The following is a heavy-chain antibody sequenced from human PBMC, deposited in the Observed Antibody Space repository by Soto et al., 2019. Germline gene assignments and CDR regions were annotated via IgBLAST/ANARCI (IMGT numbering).Heavy chain of an antibody. D-gene: IGHD5-12*01. Sequence: GGSLRLSCAASGFTFRSYWMHWVRQAPGKGLVWVSRINSDGSSTSYADSVKGRFTISRDNAKNTLYLQMNSLRAEDTAVYYCARVGDGYNSRAFDIWGQGTMVTVSS. CDR1: GFTFRSYW. V-gene: IGHV3-74*01. CDR2: INSDGSST. CDR3: ARVGDGYNSRAFDI. J-gene: IGHJ3*02.